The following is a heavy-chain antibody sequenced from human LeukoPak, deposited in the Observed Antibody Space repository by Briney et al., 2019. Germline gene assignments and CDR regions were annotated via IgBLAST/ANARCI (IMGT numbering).Heavy chain of an antibody. CDR2: IFHSGST. J-gene: IGHJ4*02. CDR1: SDSIFTSNW. D-gene: IGHD5-12*01. V-gene: IGHV4-4*02. CDR3: ARLPTITFFDY. Sequence: SGTLSLTCTVSSDSIFTSNWWSWVRQPPGKGLEWIGQIFHSGSTSYSPSLKSRVTISMDKSKNQISLRLTSVTAADTAVYYCARLPTITFFDYWGQGTLVTVSS.